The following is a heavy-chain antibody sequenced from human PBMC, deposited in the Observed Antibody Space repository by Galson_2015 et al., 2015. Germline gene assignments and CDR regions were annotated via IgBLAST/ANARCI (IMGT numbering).Heavy chain of an antibody. CDR1: GGSISSSNW. CDR3: ARGVESSSWNYFDY. J-gene: IGHJ4*02. Sequence: SETLSLTCAVSGGSISSSNWWSWVRQPPGKGLEWIGEIYHSGSTNYNPSLKSRVTISVDKPKNQFSLKLSSVTAADTAVYYCARGVESSSWNYFDYWGQGTLVTVSS. D-gene: IGHD6-13*01. V-gene: IGHV4-4*02. CDR2: IYHSGST.